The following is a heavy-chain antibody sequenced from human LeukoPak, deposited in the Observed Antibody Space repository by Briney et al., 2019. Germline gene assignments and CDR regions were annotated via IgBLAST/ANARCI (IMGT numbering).Heavy chain of an antibody. Sequence: GASVKVSCKASGFAFNIYDINWVRQATGQGLEWMGWMNPDSGNTGFAQKFQGRVTMTRNTSITTAYMELSSLRSEDTAVYYCAVRLPGDYLDRWGKGTLVTVSS. V-gene: IGHV1-8*01. CDR1: GFAFNIYD. CDR2: MNPDSGNT. J-gene: IGHJ4*02. CDR3: AVRLPGDYLDR.